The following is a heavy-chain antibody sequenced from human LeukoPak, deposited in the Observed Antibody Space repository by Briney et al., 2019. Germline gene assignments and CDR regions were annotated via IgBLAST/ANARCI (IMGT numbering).Heavy chain of an antibody. Sequence: GASVKVSYKASGYTFTDYYMHWVQQAPGKGLEWMGRVDPEDGETIYAEKFQGRVTITADTSTDTAYMELSSLRSEDTAVYYCASHPAYQLLADAFDIWGQGTMVTVSS. V-gene: IGHV1-69-2*01. D-gene: IGHD2-2*01. J-gene: IGHJ3*02. CDR3: ASHPAYQLLADAFDI. CDR1: GYTFTDYY. CDR2: VDPEDGET.